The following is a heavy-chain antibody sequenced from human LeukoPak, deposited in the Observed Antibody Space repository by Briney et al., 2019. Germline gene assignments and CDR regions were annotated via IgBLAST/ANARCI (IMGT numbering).Heavy chain of an antibody. V-gene: IGHV3-21*01. Sequence: GGSLRLSCAASGFTFSSYSMNWVRQAPGKGLEWVSSISSSSSYIYYADSVKGRFTISRDNAKNSLYLQMNSLRAEDTAVYYCARARRIAAPPGHYYYMDVWGKGTRVTVSS. CDR2: ISSSSSYI. CDR1: GFTFSSYS. J-gene: IGHJ6*03. D-gene: IGHD6-6*01. CDR3: ARARRIAAPPGHYYYMDV.